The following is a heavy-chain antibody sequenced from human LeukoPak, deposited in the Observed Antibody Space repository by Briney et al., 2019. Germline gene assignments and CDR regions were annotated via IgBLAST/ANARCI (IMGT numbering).Heavy chain of an antibody. CDR1: GYTFNDYG. Sequence: PGGSLRLSCAASGYTFNDYGVSWVRQAPKKGLEWISGITWSGAATAYADSVKGRFTISRDNAKNSLFLEMNSLTAEDTALYYCARGFRDGPLYGMDVWGQGTTVTVSS. D-gene: IGHD2-21*01. CDR3: ARGFRDGPLYGMDV. J-gene: IGHJ6*02. CDR2: ITWSGAAT. V-gene: IGHV3-20*04.